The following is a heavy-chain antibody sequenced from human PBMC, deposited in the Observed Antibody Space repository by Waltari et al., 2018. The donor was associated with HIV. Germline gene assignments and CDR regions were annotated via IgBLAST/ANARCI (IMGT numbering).Heavy chain of an antibody. CDR1: GFTFSSYA. J-gene: IGHJ6*02. CDR2: ISNNGHST. Sequence: EVQLVESGGGLVQPGGSLRLSCPASGFTFSSYAMHWVHQAPGKGLEYVSAISNNGHSTYYADSVKGRFTISRDNSKNTLNLQMSSLRAEDTAVYYCVKEGGYCSGGRCYYYGMDVWGQGTTVTVSS. V-gene: IGHV3-64D*06. CDR3: VKEGGYCSGGRCYYYGMDV. D-gene: IGHD2-15*01.